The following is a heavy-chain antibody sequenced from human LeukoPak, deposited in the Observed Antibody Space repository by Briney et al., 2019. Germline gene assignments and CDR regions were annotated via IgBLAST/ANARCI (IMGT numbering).Heavy chain of an antibody. D-gene: IGHD2-21*02. V-gene: IGHV4-61*02. Sequence: SETLSLTCTVSGGSISSGSYYWSWIRQPAGKGLEWIGRIYTSGSTNYNPSLKSRVTISYTSKNQFSLKLNSVTAADTAVYYCARVKGVVTAILDYWGQGTLVTVSS. CDR1: GGSISSGSYY. CDR3: ARVKGVVTAILDY. J-gene: IGHJ4*02. CDR2: IYTSGST.